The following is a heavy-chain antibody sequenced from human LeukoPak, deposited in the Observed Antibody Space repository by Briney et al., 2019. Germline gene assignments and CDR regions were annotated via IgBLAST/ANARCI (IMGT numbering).Heavy chain of an antibody. Sequence: PSETLSLTCTVSGASIRSGDYYWSWIRQPPGKGLEWIGYIYYSGSTNYNPSLKSRVTISVETSKNQFSLKLSSVTAADTAVYYCARVAYSYFVEAPFFDYWGQRTLVTVSS. CDR3: ARVAYSYFVEAPFFDY. CDR2: IYYSGST. D-gene: IGHD5-18*01. J-gene: IGHJ4*02. V-gene: IGHV4-61*08. CDR1: GASIRSGDYY.